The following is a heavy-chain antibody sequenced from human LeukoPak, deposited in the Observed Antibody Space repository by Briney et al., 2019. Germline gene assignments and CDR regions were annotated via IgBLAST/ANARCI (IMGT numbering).Heavy chain of an antibody. Sequence: SETLSLTCAVYGGSFSGYYWSWIRQPPGKGLEWIGEINHSGSTNYSPSLKSRVTISVDTSKNQFSLKLSSVTAADTAVYYCALIVGATNPIDYWGQGTLVTVSS. D-gene: IGHD1-26*01. V-gene: IGHV4-34*01. CDR1: GGSFSGYY. CDR3: ALIVGATNPIDY. J-gene: IGHJ4*02. CDR2: INHSGST.